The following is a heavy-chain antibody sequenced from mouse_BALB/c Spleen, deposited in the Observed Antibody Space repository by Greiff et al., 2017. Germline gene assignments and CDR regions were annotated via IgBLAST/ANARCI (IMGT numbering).Heavy chain of an antibody. D-gene: IGHD2-10*02. CDR3: TPYGNYRYAMDY. Sequence: EVMLVESGAELVRSGASVKLSCTASGFNIKDYYMHWVKQRPEQGLEWIGWIDPENGDTEYAPKFQGKATMTADTSSNTAYLQLSSLTSEDTAVYYCTPYGNYRYAMDYWGQGTSVTVSS. CDR1: GFNIKDYY. J-gene: IGHJ4*01. CDR2: IDPENGDT. V-gene: IGHV14-4*02.